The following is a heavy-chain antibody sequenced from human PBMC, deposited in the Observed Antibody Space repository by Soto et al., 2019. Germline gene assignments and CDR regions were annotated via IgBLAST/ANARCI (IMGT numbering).Heavy chain of an antibody. J-gene: IGHJ6*02. V-gene: IGHV3-23*01. D-gene: IGHD3-3*01. Sequence: GGSLRLYGAAFGFTFTTYAINWVRQAPGQGLEWVSVISDSGGDTNYADSVKGRFTISRSNLRNTLYLQMDSLSAEDTAVYYCAKSLHDFWSGYSYGMDFWGQGTTVTVPS. CDR2: ISDSGGDT. CDR3: AKSLHDFWSGYSYGMDF. CDR1: GFTFTTYA.